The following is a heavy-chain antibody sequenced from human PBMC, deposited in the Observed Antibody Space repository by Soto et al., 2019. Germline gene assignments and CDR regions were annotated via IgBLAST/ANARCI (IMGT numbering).Heavy chain of an antibody. CDR1: GGSISSSSYS. Sequence: QLQLQESGPRLVKPSETLSLTCSVSGGSISSSSYSWGWIRQPPGKGLEWIGTMYYSGSTHYNPSLGGRVAISADTPNNQLSLRLSSVTAADTAVYYCGRQPGHCGSTTCFGYYSVDVWGQGTTVTVS. V-gene: IGHV4-39*01. CDR2: MYYSGST. CDR3: GRQPGHCGSTTCFGYYSVDV. D-gene: IGHD2-2*01. J-gene: IGHJ6*02.